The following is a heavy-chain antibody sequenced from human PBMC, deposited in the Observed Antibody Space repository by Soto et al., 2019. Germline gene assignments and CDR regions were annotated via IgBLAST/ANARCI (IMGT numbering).Heavy chain of an antibody. V-gene: IGHV3-23*01. CDR1: GFTFSSYA. CDR3: AKPTVRPVLSAEGGAFDI. Sequence: EVQLLESGGGLVQPGGSLRLSCAASGFTFSSYAMSWVRQAPGKGLEWVSAISGSGGSTYYADSVKGRFTISRDNSKNTLYLQMNSLRAEDTAVYYCAKPTVRPVLSAEGGAFDIWGQGTMVTVSS. D-gene: IGHD4-17*01. J-gene: IGHJ3*02. CDR2: ISGSGGST.